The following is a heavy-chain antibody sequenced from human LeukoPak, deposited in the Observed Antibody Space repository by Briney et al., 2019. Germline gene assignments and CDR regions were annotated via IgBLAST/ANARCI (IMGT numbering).Heavy chain of an antibody. Sequence: ASVKVSCKASGYTFTSYAMNWVRQAPGQGLEWMGWINTNTGNPTYAQGFTGRFVFSLDTSVSTAYLQISSLKAEDTAVYYCARDRRTPGIAAAGIGYWGQGTLVTVSS. CDR2: INTNTGNP. CDR1: GYTFTSYA. J-gene: IGHJ4*02. V-gene: IGHV7-4-1*02. D-gene: IGHD6-13*01. CDR3: ARDRRTPGIAAAGIGY.